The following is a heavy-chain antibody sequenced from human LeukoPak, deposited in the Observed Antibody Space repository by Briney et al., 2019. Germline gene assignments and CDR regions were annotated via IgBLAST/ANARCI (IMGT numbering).Heavy chain of an antibody. J-gene: IGHJ3*02. D-gene: IGHD3-3*01. CDR3: ARVRYDDAFDI. Sequence: ASVKVSCKASGYTFTSYYMHWVRQAPGQGLEWMGWISAYNGNTNYAQKLQGRVTMTTDTSTSTAYMELRSLRSDDTAVYYCARVRYDDAFDIWGQGTMVTVSS. CDR2: ISAYNGNT. CDR1: GYTFTSYY. V-gene: IGHV1-18*04.